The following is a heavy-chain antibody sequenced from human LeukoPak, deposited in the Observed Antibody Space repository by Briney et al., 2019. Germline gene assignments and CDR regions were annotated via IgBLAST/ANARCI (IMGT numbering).Heavy chain of an antibody. Sequence: PGGSLRLSCTASGFTFGDYAMSWVRQAPGKGLEWVGFIRSKAYGGTTEYAASVKGRFTISRDDSKSIAYLRMNSLKTEDTAVYYCTRETFTRQYYYYYMDVWGKGTTVTVSS. V-gene: IGHV3-49*04. D-gene: IGHD2-2*01. CDR1: GFTFGDYA. CDR3: TRETFTRQYYYYYMDV. CDR2: IRSKAYGGTT. J-gene: IGHJ6*03.